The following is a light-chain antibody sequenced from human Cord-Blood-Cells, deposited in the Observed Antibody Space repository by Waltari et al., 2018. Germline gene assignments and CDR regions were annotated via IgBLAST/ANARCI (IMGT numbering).Light chain of an antibody. V-gene: IGKV1-39*01. CDR1: PSISSY. Sequence: DIQMTQSPSSLSASVGDRVTITCRASPSISSYLNWYQQKPGKAPKLLIYAASSLQSGVPSRFSGSGSGTDFTLTISSLQPEDFATYYCKQSYSTPFTFGPGTKVDIK. CDR2: AAS. J-gene: IGKJ3*01. CDR3: KQSYSTPFT.